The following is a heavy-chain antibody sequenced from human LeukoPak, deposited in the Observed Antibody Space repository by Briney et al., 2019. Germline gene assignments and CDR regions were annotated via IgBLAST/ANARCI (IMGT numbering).Heavy chain of an antibody. Sequence: GGSLRLSCAASGFTFSSYGMHWVRQAPGKGLVYVSRINSDGSSTNHAGYVRGRFTISRDNAKNTLFLQINSLRAEDTAVYYCARGGTNLDYWGQGTLVTVSS. CDR1: GFTFSSYG. D-gene: IGHD1-26*01. V-gene: IGHV3-74*01. J-gene: IGHJ4*02. CDR2: INSDGSST. CDR3: ARGGTNLDY.